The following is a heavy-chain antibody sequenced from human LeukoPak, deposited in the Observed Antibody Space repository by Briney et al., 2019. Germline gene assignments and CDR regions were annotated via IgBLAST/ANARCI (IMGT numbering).Heavy chain of an antibody. J-gene: IGHJ3*02. V-gene: IGHV1-2*02. CDR3: ARAFSDVGDAFDI. CDR2: INPNSGGT. D-gene: IGHD2-15*01. CDR1: GYTFTGYY. Sequence: ASVKVSCKASGYTFTGYYMHWVRQAPGQGLEWMGWINPNSGGTNYAQKFQGRVTMTTDTSTSTAYMELRSLRSDDTAVYYCARAFSDVGDAFDIWGQGTMVTVSS.